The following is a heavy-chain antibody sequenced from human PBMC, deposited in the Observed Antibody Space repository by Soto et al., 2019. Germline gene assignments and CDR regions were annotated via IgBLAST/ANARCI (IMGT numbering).Heavy chain of an antibody. Sequence: EVQLVESGGGLVQPGGSLRLSCAASGFTFSSYSMNWVRQAPGKGLEWISYISYSCSSIQYADSVKGRFTISRDNAKNSLYLQMSSLRDEDTAVYYCARAGAGTGYWGQGTLVTVAS. V-gene: IGHV3-48*02. CDR2: ISYSCSSI. J-gene: IGHJ4*02. CDR1: GFTFSSYS. CDR3: ARAGAGTGY. D-gene: IGHD3-10*01.